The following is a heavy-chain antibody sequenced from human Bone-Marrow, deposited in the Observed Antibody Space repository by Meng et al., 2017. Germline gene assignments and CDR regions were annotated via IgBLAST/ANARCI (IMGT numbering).Heavy chain of an antibody. V-gene: IGHV1-2*02. D-gene: IGHD2-15*01. CDR3: ARSDLGYCSGGSCYGIDY. CDR1: EYTFSGYY. J-gene: IGHJ4*02. Sequence: ASVTVSCQGAEYTFSGYYMHWVRHAPGQGLEWMGWINPNSGGTNYAQKFQGRVTMTSDTSISTAYMELSRLRSDDTAVYYCARSDLGYCSGGSCYGIDYWGQGTLVTVSS. CDR2: INPNSGGT.